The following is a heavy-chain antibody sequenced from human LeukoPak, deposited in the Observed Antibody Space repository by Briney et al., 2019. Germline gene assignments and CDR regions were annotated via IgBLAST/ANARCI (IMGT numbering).Heavy chain of an antibody. CDR1: GGSISSYY. V-gene: IGHV4-59*01. CDR3: ARANRYDLYFDY. CDR2: IYYSGST. J-gene: IGHJ4*02. Sequence: PSETLSLTCTVSGGSISSYYWSWIRQPPGKGLNWIGYIYYSGSTNYYPSLKSRVTISGDTSKNQFSLKLSSVTAADTAVYYCARANRYDLYFDYWGQGTLVTVSS. D-gene: IGHD5-12*01.